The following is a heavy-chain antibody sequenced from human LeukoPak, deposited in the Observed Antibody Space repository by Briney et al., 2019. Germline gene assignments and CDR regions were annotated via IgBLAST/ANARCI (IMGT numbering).Heavy chain of an antibody. Sequence: SETLSLTCTVSGGSISSYYWSWIRQPPGKGLEWIGYIYYSGSTNYNPSLKSRVTISVDTSKNQFSLKLSSVTAADTAVYYCARESGALGDYWGQGALVTVSS. CDR3: ARESGALGDY. CDR2: IYYSGST. D-gene: IGHD2-15*01. J-gene: IGHJ4*02. V-gene: IGHV4-59*01. CDR1: GGSISSYY.